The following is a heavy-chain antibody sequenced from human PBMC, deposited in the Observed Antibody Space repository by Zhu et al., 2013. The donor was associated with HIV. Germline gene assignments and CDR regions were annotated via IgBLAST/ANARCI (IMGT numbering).Heavy chain of an antibody. CDR3: ATGGSSSGWWGVDFYYGMDV. Sequence: QVQLVQSGAEVKKPGSSVKVSCKASGGTFSSYGISWVRQAPGQGPEWMGGIIPIFGIANYAQKFQGRVTITADKSTSTAYMELSSLRSEDTAVYYCATGGSSSGWWGVDFYYGMDVWGQGTTVTVSS. CDR1: GGTFSSYG. J-gene: IGHJ6*02. D-gene: IGHD6-19*01. CDR2: IIPIFGIA. V-gene: IGHV1-69*17.